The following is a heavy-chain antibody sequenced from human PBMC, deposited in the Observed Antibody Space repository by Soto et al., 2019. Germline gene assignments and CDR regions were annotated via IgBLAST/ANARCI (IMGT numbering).Heavy chain of an antibody. CDR1: GYTFTSYY. Sequence: QVQLVQSGAEVKKPGASVKVSCKASGYTFTSYYMHWVRQAPGQGLEWMGIINPSGGSTSYAQKFMGRVTITKATATSTVYMELSSLRSEDTAVYYCARFDSVYGYDYWGRGTLVTVSS. J-gene: IGHJ4*02. D-gene: IGHD5-18*01. CDR2: INPSGGST. V-gene: IGHV1-46*01. CDR3: ARFDSVYGYDY.